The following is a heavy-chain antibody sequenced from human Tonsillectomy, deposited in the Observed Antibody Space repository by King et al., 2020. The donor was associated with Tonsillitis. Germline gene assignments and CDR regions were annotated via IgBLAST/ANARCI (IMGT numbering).Heavy chain of an antibody. V-gene: IGHV3-43*01. D-gene: IGHD2-8*02. CDR1: GFTFDAYT. CDR3: AKEVTGGTLSIEI. CDR2: ISWDSVNI. Sequence: VQLVESGGVEVQPGGSLRLSCAASGFTFDAYTMHWVRQAPERGLEWVSLISWDSVNIYYGDSVKDRFTISRDNSKNSLYLQMNSLRTEDTALYYCAKEVTGGTLSIEIWGQGTMVTVSS. J-gene: IGHJ3*02.